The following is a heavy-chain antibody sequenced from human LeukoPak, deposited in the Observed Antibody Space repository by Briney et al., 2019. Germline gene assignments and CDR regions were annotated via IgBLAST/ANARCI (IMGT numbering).Heavy chain of an antibody. D-gene: IGHD5-24*01. J-gene: IGHJ4*02. CDR1: GFTFSSYA. V-gene: IGHV3-30-3*01. CDR3: ARGKGRRDGYNWGY. CDR2: ISYDGSNK. Sequence: GGSLRLSCAASGFTFSSYAMHWVRQAPGKGLERVAIISYDGSNKYYADSVKGRFTISRDNSKNTLYLQMNSLRAEDTAVYYCARGKGRRDGYNWGYWGQGTLVTVSS.